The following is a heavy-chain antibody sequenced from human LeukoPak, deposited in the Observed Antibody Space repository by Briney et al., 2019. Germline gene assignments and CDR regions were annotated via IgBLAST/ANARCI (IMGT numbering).Heavy chain of an antibody. CDR2: IKRKSDGGTT. J-gene: IGHJ4*02. CDR3: TTELDIRPNHY. V-gene: IGHV3-15*01. CDR1: GFTFSSYG. D-gene: IGHD3-22*01. Sequence: GGSLRLSCAASGFTFSSYGMSWVRQAPGKGLEWVGRIKRKSDGGTTDYAAPVKGRFTISRDDSKNTLYLQMNSLKSEDTAVYYCTTELDIRPNHYWGQGTLVTVSS.